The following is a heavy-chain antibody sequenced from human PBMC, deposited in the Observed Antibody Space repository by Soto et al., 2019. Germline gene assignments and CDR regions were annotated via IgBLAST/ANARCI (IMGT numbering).Heavy chain of an antibody. CDR3: ARGGYYDSSGSRNYFYYGMNV. Sequence: ASVKVSCKASGYTFSSYGINWVRQVPGQGLEWLGWVSPYDGYTSYAQILQGRVSMTTDTSTKTAYMEVRSLRSDDTAVYYCARGGYYDSSGSRNYFYYGMNVWGQGNTVTVSS. J-gene: IGHJ6*02. CDR2: VSPYDGYT. V-gene: IGHV1-18*01. CDR1: GYTFSSYG. D-gene: IGHD3-22*01.